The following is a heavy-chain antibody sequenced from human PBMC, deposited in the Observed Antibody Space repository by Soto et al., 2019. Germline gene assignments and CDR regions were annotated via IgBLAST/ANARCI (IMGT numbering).Heavy chain of an antibody. CDR3: VKDRDYYDSSVVPQNEEYFQH. CDR1: GFTFSSYA. V-gene: IGHV3-23*01. Sequence: GGSLRLSCAASGFTFSSYAMSWVRQAPGKGLEWVSAISGSGVSTYYADSVKGRFTISRDNSKNTLYLQMNSLRAEDTAVYYCVKDRDYYDSSVVPQNEEYFQHWGQGTLVTVSS. J-gene: IGHJ1*01. D-gene: IGHD3-22*01. CDR2: ISGSGVST.